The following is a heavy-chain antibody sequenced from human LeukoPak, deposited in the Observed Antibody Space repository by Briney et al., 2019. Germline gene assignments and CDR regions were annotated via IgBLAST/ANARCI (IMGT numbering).Heavy chain of an antibody. V-gene: IGHV3-23*01. J-gene: IGHJ4*02. D-gene: IGHD3-16*01. CDR2: ISGSGGST. CDR1: GFNFSSYA. CDR3: AKVWSIMITFGGVT. Sequence: GGSLRLSCAASGFNFSSYAMSWVRQAPGKGLEWVSAISGSGGSTYYADSVKGRFTISRDNSKNTLYLQMNSLRAEDTAVYYCAKVWSIMITFGGVTWGQGTLVTVSS.